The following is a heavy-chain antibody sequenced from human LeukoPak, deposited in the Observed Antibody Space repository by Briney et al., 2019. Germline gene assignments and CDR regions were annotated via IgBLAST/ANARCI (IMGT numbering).Heavy chain of an antibody. V-gene: IGHV3-33*01. Sequence: GRSLRLSCAASGFTFSSYGMHWVRQAPGKGLEWVAVIWYDGSNKYYADSVNGRFTISRDNSKNTLYLQMNSLRAEDTAVYYCARDRGGDIPFDYWGQGTLVTVSS. CDR3: ARDRGGDIPFDY. J-gene: IGHJ4*02. CDR1: GFTFSSYG. CDR2: IWYDGSNK. D-gene: IGHD2-21*02.